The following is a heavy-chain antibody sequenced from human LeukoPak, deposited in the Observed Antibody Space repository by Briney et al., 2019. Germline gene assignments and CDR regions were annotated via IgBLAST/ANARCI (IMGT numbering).Heavy chain of an antibody. D-gene: IGHD3-22*01. CDR3: ARERIYYYDSSGPPLDY. CDR2: ISAYNGNT. J-gene: IGHJ4*02. V-gene: IGHV1-18*01. CDR1: GCTFTSYG. Sequence: ASVKVSCKASGCTFTSYGISWVRQAPGQGLEWMGWISAYNGNTNYAQKLQGRVTMTTDTSTSTAYMELRSLRSDDTAVYCCARERIYYYDSSGPPLDYWGQGTLVTVSS.